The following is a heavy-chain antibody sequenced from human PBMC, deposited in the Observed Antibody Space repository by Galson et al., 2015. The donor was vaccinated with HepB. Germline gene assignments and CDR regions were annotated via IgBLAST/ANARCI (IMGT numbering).Heavy chain of an antibody. CDR2: IWYDGSNK. J-gene: IGHJ4*02. D-gene: IGHD2-8*01. CDR1: GFTFSSYG. Sequence: SLRLSCAASGFTFSSYGMHWVRQAPGKGLEWVAVIWYDGSNKYYADSVKGRFTISRDNSKNTLYLQMNSLRAEDTAVYYCARDPTTTSIVLTPFGRYDYWGQGTLVTVSS. V-gene: IGHV3-33*01. CDR3: ARDPTTTSIVLTPFGRYDY.